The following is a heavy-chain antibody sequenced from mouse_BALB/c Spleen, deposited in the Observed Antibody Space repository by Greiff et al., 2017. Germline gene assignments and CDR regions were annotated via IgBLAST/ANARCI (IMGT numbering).Heavy chain of an antibody. D-gene: IGHD2-3*01. V-gene: IGHV14-3*02. Sequence: EVQLQQSGAELVKPGASVKLSCTASGFNIKDTYMHWVKQRPEQGLEWIGRIDPANGNTKYDPKFQGKATITADTSSNTAYLQLSSLTSEDTAVYYCASYDGYYWFAYWAQGTLVTVSA. CDR3: ASYDGYYWFAY. J-gene: IGHJ3*01. CDR1: GFNIKDTY. CDR2: IDPANGNT.